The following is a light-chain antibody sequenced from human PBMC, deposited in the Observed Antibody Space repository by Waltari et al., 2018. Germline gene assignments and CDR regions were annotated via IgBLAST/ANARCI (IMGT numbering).Light chain of an antibody. V-gene: IGKV1-6*01. J-gene: IGKJ4*01. CDR1: QAIRNN. CDR2: GAS. Sequence: AIQMTQSPSSLSASVGDRVPLTCRASQAIRNNLGWYQQKPGKAPKFLIYGASNLQSGVPSRFSGSGSGTDFTLTISSLQPEDFATYYCLQDYNYPFTFGGGTKVEIK. CDR3: LQDYNYPFT.